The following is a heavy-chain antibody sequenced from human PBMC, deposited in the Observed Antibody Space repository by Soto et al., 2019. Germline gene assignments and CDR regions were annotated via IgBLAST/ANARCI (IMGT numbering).Heavy chain of an antibody. CDR3: ARGGVGGTMTPPPNDY. Sequence: SVKVSCKASGGTFSSYAISWGRQAPGEGLEWMGGIIPIFGTANYAQKFQGRVTITADKSTSTAYLELSSLRSEDTAVYYCARGGVGGTMTPPPNDYWGQGTLVTVSS. D-gene: IGHD3-22*01. CDR2: IIPIFGTA. CDR1: GGTFSSYA. J-gene: IGHJ4*02. V-gene: IGHV1-69*06.